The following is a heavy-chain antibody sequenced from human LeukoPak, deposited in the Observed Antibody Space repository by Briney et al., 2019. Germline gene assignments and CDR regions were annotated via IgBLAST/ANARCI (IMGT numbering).Heavy chain of an antibody. CDR1: GYTFTSYG. J-gene: IGHJ4*02. CDR3: ARSKVEWRFLEWQYYFDY. CDR2: ISAYNGNT. D-gene: IGHD3-3*01. V-gene: IGHV1-18*01. Sequence: GASVKVSCKASGYTFTSYGISWVRQAPGQGLEWMGWISAYNGNTNYAQNFQGRVTITADESTSTAYMELSSLRSEDTAVYYCARSKVEWRFLEWQYYFDYWGQGTLVTVSS.